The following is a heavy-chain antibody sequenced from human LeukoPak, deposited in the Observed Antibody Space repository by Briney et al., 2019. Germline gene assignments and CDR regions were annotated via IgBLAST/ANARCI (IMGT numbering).Heavy chain of an antibody. J-gene: IGHJ6*03. CDR3: ARDGWSSGYDISYYYYYYYMDV. CDR1: GGSISSYY. Sequence: SETLSLTCTVSGGSISSYYWSWIRQPAGKGLEWIGRIYTSGSTNYNPSLKSRVTISVDTSKNQFSLKLSSVTAADTAVYYCARDGWSSGYDISYYYYYYYMDVWGKGTTVTVSS. V-gene: IGHV4-4*07. CDR2: IYTSGST. D-gene: IGHD5-12*01.